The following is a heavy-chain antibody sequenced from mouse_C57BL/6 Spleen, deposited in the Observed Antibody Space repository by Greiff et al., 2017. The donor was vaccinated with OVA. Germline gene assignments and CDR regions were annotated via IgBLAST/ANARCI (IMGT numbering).Heavy chain of an antibody. CDR1: GYAFSSSW. D-gene: IGHD1-1*01. J-gene: IGHJ2*01. V-gene: IGHV1-82*01. Sequence: VKLQQSGPELVKPGASVKISCKASGYAFSSSWMNWVKQRPGKGLEWIGRIYPGDGDTNYNGKFKGKATLTADKSSSTAYMQLSSLTSEDSAVYFCARDYGSSLYFDYWGQGTTLTVSS. CDR3: ARDYGSSLYFDY. CDR2: IYPGDGDT.